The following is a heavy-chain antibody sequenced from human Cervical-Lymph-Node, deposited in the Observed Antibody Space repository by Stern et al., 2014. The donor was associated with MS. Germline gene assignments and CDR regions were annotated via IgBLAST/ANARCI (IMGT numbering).Heavy chain of an antibody. CDR1: GGSLRSFS. CDR2: VYYNGSI. J-gene: IGHJ4*02. CDR3: ARHSVGVKEFDS. D-gene: IGHD5/OR15-5a*01. Sequence: VQLVESGPGLVKPSGTLSLTCTASGGSLRSFSWRWIRQPPGRGLEWIGCVYYNGSITYNPSLKSRVTMSVDTSKSQLSLRLHSVTAADAAVYYCARHSVGVKEFDSWGQGTLVTVSS. V-gene: IGHV4-59*01.